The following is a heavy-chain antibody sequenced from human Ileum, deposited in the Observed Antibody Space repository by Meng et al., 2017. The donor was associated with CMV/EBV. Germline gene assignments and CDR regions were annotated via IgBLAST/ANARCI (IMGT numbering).Heavy chain of an antibody. CDR1: DGPIATDIFH. J-gene: IGHJ4*02. Sequence: VPRQEAGPRLVKPAQTLSLPCTVSDGPIATDIFHWSWVRLTPGKGMEWIAFIHHSGRTSYNPSLKSRFTISVDTSNNQFSLTVTSVTAADTAVYYCARNYGSGNWNFFHYWGQGTLVTVSS. V-gene: IGHV4-30-4*01. CDR2: IHHSGRT. D-gene: IGHD3-10*01. CDR3: ARNYGSGNWNFFHY.